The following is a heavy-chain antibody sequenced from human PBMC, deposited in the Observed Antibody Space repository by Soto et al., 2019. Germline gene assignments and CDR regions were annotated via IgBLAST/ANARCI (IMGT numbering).Heavy chain of an antibody. J-gene: IGHJ4*02. CDR1: GFTFSDYY. CDR2: IRDKANRYTT. D-gene: IGHD6-25*01. Sequence: DVLLVESGGGLVQPGGSLRLSCVASGFTFSDYYMDWIRQAPGKGLEWVGRIRDKANRYTTEYAASVKGRFTISRDDSNNSPYLEMNSLKTEDTAIYYCGRRRQRLVDYGGQGTLVTVSS. V-gene: IGHV3-72*01. CDR3: GRRRQRLVDY.